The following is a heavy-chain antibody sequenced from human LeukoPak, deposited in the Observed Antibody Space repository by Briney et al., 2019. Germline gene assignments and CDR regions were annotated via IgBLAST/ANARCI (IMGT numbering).Heavy chain of an antibody. Sequence: RASVKVSCKASGYTFTSYYMHWVRQAPGQGLEWMGIINPSGGSTSYAQKFQGRVTMTRDTSTSTAYMELRSLRSDDTAVYYCARDGVNLRFLEWSASLAPYFDYWGQGTLVTVSS. V-gene: IGHV1-46*01. CDR2: INPSGGST. J-gene: IGHJ4*02. CDR3: ARDGVNLRFLEWSASLAPYFDY. CDR1: GYTFTSYY. D-gene: IGHD3-3*01.